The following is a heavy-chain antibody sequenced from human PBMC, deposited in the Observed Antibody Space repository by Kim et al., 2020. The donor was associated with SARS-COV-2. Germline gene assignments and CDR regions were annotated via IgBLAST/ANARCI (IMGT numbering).Heavy chain of an antibody. Sequence: NPSLKSRVTISVDTSKNQFSLKLSSVTAADTAVYYCARSHSSSSWYYFDYWGQGTLVTVSS. V-gene: IGHV4-34*01. J-gene: IGHJ4*02. CDR3: ARSHSSSSWYYFDY. D-gene: IGHD6-6*01.